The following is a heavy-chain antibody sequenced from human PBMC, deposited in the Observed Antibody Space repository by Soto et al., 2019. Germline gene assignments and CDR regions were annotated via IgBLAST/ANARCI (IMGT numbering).Heavy chain of an antibody. CDR1: GFTFSTYG. CDR3: AKDLITYSVVLTGSQHAGYVDL. Sequence: QVQLVESGGGVVQPGRSLRLSCAASGFTFSTYGMHWVRQAAGKGLEWVAVASYDGGNTYYADSVKGRFTISRDNSKNTLYLQMNSLRPDDRAVYYCAKDLITYSVVLTGSQHAGYVDLWGRGTLVTVSS. V-gene: IGHV3-30*18. J-gene: IGHJ2*01. CDR2: ASYDGGNT. D-gene: IGHD3-9*01.